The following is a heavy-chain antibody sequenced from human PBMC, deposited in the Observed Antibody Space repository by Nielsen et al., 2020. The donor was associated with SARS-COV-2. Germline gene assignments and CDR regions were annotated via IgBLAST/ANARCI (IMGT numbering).Heavy chain of an antibody. J-gene: IGHJ4*02. Sequence: VRQAPGKGLEWVAVISYDGSNKYYADSVKGRFTISRDNSKNTLYLQMNSLRAEDTAVYYCARSQYQLLLYDLDYWGQGTLVTVSS. CDR3: ARSQYQLLLYDLDY. D-gene: IGHD2-2*01. CDR2: ISYDGSNK. V-gene: IGHV3-30-3*01.